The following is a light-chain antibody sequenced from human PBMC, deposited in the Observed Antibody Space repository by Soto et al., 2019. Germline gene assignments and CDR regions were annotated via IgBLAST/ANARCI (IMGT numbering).Light chain of an antibody. CDR3: QQRSYLFT. CDR1: QSVGSS. CDR2: DAS. V-gene: IGKV3-11*01. Sequence: EIVLTQSPGTLSLSPGERATLSCRVSQSVGSSLAWYQQKPGQAPRLLIYDASNRATGIPARFSGSGSGTDFTLTINSLEPEDVAVYYCQQRSYLFTFGGGPRWIS. J-gene: IGKJ4*01.